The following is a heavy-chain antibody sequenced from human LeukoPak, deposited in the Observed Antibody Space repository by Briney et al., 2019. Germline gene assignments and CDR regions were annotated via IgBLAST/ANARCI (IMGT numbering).Heavy chain of an antibody. D-gene: IGHD3-10*01. CDR3: ARGRIKYYYGSGSYFPYYYYYMDV. CDR2: INHSGST. CDR1: GGSFSGYY. J-gene: IGHJ6*03. Sequence: PSETLSLTCAVYGGSFSGYYWSWIRQPPGKGLEWSGEINHSGSTNYNPSLKSRVTISVDTSKNQFSLKLSSVTAADTAVYYCARGRIKYYYGSGSYFPYYYYYMDVWGKGTTVTVSS. V-gene: IGHV4-34*01.